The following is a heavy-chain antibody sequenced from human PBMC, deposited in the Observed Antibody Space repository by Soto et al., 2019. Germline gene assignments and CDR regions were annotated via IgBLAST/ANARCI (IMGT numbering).Heavy chain of an antibody. CDR3: ARQEGWLSKYDYGMDV. Sequence: GESLKISCKGSGYSFTSYWIGWVRQMPGKGLEWMGIIYPGDSDTRYSPSFQGQVTISADKSISTAYLQWSSLKASDTAMYYCARQEGWLSKYDYGMDVWGQGTTFTVSS. D-gene: IGHD5-12*01. CDR1: GYSFTSYW. J-gene: IGHJ6*02. CDR2: IYPGDSDT. V-gene: IGHV5-51*01.